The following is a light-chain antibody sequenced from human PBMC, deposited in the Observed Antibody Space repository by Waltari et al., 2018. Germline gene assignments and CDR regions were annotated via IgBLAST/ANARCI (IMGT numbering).Light chain of an antibody. CDR1: QIVSSF. CDR2: GAS. V-gene: IGKV3-15*01. Sequence: EVVLTQSPAPLSLSPGERATLSCRASQIVSSFLAWYQQKPGQAPRLLIYGASTRATGIPARFSGSGSGTEFTLTISSLQSEDFAVYYCQQYNDWPPLTFGGGTKVEIK. J-gene: IGKJ4*01. CDR3: QQYNDWPPLT.